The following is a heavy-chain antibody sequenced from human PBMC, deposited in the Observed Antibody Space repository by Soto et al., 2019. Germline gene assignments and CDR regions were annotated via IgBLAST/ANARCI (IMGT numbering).Heavy chain of an antibody. CDR1: GGFVSSGSYY. V-gene: IGHV4-34*01. Sequence: QVQLQQWGAGLLKPSETLSLTCAVYGGFVSSGSYYWSWIRQPPGKGLEWIGEMSHSGGSHFNPSLKSRVTISVDTSTNHFSLKMSSVTAADTALYYCARVERGTATTVVNAFDIWGPGTMVTVSS. CDR2: MSHSGGS. D-gene: IGHD1-1*01. CDR3: ARVERGTATTVVNAFDI. J-gene: IGHJ3*02.